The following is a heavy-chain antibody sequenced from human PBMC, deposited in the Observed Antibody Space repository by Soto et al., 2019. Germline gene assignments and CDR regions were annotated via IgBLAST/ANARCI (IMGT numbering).Heavy chain of an antibody. Sequence: ASVKVSCKASGYTFTGYDINWVRQATGQGLEWMGWMNPNSGNTGYAQKFQGRVTMTRNTSISTAYMELSSLRSEDTAVYYCARGYCSGGSCYAAHNWFDPWGQGTLVTVSS. V-gene: IGHV1-8*01. CDR2: MNPNSGNT. D-gene: IGHD2-15*01. CDR3: ARGYCSGGSCYAAHNWFDP. J-gene: IGHJ5*02. CDR1: GYTFTGYD.